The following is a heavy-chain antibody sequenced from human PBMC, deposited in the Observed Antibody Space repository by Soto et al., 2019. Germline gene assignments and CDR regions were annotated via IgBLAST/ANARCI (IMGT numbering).Heavy chain of an antibody. CDR1: GYTFTTSH. V-gene: IGHV1-18*01. CDR2: ISAYNTTT. CDR3: ARDTPPAAF. J-gene: IGHJ4*02. Sequence: QVQLVQSGAEVKKPGASVNVSCKTSGYTFTTSHISWVRQAPGHGLEGMGWISAYNTTTNDAQKLQGRATMTTDTVTCTAYMELRRLGSDDAAVYYCARDTPPAAFWGQGTLVTVSS.